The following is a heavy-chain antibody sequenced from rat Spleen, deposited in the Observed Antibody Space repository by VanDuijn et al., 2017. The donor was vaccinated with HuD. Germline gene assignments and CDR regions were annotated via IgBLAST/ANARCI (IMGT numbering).Heavy chain of an antibody. CDR3: ANFTTVFPIDC. CDR2: ISPSGDST. CDR1: GFTFSNDG. V-gene: IGHV5-19*01. Sequence: EVQLVESGGGLVQPGRSLKLSCAASGFTFSNDGMHWIRQAPTVGLEWVASISPSGDSTYYRDSVKGRFTISRDNAKSTLYLQMDSLRAEETAIYYCANFTTVFPIDCWGQGVMVTVST. J-gene: IGHJ2*01. D-gene: IGHD1-1*01.